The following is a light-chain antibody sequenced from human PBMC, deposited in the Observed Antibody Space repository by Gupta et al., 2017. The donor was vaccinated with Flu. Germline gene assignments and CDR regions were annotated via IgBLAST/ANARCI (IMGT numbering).Light chain of an antibody. CDR1: SSDVGRSDS. Sequence: QSALTQPASVSGSPGQSITISCTGTSSDVGRSDSVSWYQQHPGKAPKLIIYDVNNRPSGVSSRFSGSKSGNTASLTISGLEAEDETDYYCSSYTSTNTFYVFGPGTKVTVL. V-gene: IGLV2-14*01. J-gene: IGLJ1*01. CDR2: DVN. CDR3: SSYTSTNTFYV.